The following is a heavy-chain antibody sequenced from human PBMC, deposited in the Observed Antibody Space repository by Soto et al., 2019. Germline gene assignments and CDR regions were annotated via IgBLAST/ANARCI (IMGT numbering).Heavy chain of an antibody. Sequence: EVQLVESGGGWVQPGGSLRLTFAASGFPFSIYSMNWVRQAPGKGLEWSSYITSDTNTIKYADSVKGRFTISRDNAKNLVYLQMNSLRDEDTAVYFCARSVEGHFDYWGQGTVVTVSS. CDR3: ARSVEGHFDY. V-gene: IGHV3-48*02. D-gene: IGHD6-19*01. J-gene: IGHJ4*02. CDR1: GFPFSIYS. CDR2: ITSDTNTI.